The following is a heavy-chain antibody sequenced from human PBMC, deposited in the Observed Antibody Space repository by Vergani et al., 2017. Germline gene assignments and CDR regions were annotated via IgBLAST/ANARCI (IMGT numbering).Heavy chain of an antibody. J-gene: IGHJ2*01. D-gene: IGHD6-13*01. CDR2: IYYSGST. CDR1: GGSISSYY. Sequence: QVQLQESGPGLVKPSQTLSLTCTVSGGSISSYYWGWIRQPPGKGLEWIGSIYYSGSTYYNPSLKSRVTISVDTSKNQFSLKLSSVTAADPAVYYCSRTKYSSSGYVDWYFDLCGRGTLVTVSS. CDR3: SRTKYSSSGYVDWYFDL. V-gene: IGHV4-39*01.